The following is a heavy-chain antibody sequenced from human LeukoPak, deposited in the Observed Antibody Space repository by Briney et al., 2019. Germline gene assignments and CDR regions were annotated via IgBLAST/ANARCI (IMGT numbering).Heavy chain of an antibody. J-gene: IGHJ3*02. V-gene: IGHV4-61*02. CDR2: IYTSGST. D-gene: IGHD2-21*01. CDR1: GGSISSGSYY. CDR3: ARYIVSHPHDAFDI. Sequence: PSETLSLTCTVSGGSISSGSYYWSWIRQPAGKGLEWIGRIYTSGSTNYNPSLKSRVTISVDTSKKQFSLKLSSVTAADTAFYYCARYIVSHPHDAFDIWGQGTMVTVSS.